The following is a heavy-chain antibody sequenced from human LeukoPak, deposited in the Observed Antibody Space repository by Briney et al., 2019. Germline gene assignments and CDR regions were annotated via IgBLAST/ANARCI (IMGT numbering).Heavy chain of an antibody. CDR3: ARDDGPGAVSYAFDI. CDR2: IWYDGSNR. D-gene: IGHD1-14*01. J-gene: IGHJ3*02. CDR1: GFTFSSYG. Sequence: PGRSLRLSCAASGFTFSSYGMHWVRQAPGKGLEWVAVIWYDGSNRYYADSVKGRFTISRDNSKNTLYLQMNSLRAEDTAVYYCARDDGPGAVSYAFDIWGQGTMVTVSS. V-gene: IGHV3-33*01.